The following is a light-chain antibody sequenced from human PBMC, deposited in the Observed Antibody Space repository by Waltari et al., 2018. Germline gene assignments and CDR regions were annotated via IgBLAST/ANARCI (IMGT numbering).Light chain of an antibody. CDR1: QSVGRS. V-gene: IGKV3-20*01. Sequence: SCRASQSVGRSLAWYQQRPVQASRLLMYGASSRAANIPDRFGGSGSGTDFSLTINRLEPEDFAVYYCQHYLRLPVSFGQGTKVEIK. CDR2: GAS. CDR3: QHYLRLPVS. J-gene: IGKJ1*01.